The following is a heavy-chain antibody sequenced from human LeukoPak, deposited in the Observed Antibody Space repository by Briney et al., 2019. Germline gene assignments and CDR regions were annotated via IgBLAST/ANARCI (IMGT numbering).Heavy chain of an antibody. CDR3: AKEDRSIVVVVAATTAWDY. V-gene: IGHV3-48*03. D-gene: IGHD2-15*01. J-gene: IGHJ4*02. Sequence: GGSLRLSCAASGFTFSSYEMNWIRQAPGKGLEWISYISNSGSTKHYADSVKGRFTISRDNAKNTLYLQMNSLRAEDTAVYYCAKEDRSIVVVVAATTAWDYWGQGTLVTVSS. CDR1: GFTFSSYE. CDR2: ISNSGSTK.